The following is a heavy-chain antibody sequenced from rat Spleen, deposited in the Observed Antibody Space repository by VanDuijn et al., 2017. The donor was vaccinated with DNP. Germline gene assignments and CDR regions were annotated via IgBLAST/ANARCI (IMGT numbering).Heavy chain of an antibody. CDR1: GFPFSDYY. D-gene: IGHD4-3*01. V-gene: IGHV5-27*01. CDR3: TRGGTYYFDY. J-gene: IGHJ2*01. CDR2: MSPPTRSS. Sequence: EVQLVESGGGLVQPGRSLKFSCAASGFPFSDYYMAWVRQAPSKGLEWVACMSPPTRSSYYRDSVRGRFTVSRDDSTSTLYLQMDSLRSEDTATYYCTRGGTYYFDYWGQGVLVTVSS.